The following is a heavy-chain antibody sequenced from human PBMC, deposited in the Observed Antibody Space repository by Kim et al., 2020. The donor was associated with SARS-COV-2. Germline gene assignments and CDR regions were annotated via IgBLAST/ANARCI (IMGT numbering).Heavy chain of an antibody. CDR1: GFTFNTYS. V-gene: IGHV3-48*01. Sequence: GGSLRLSCAASGFTFNTYSMNWVRQAPGKGLERVSYINSDGSTIIYGDSVKGRFTITRYNAKNSLYLQMNSLRGDDTAVYYCVRSNGLDVWGQGTAVTVSS. J-gene: IGHJ6*02. CDR2: INSDGSTI. CDR3: VRSNGLDV.